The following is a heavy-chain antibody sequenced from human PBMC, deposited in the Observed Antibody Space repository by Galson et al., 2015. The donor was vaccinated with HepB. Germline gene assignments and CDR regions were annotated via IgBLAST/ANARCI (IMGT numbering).Heavy chain of an antibody. J-gene: IGHJ4*02. D-gene: IGHD3-16*01. CDR3: ARDGGGLEPWKIYFDY. V-gene: IGHV3-30-3*01. CDR2: ISYTGSDK. Sequence: SLRLSCAASGLSFSFTNYAMHWVRQAPGKGLEWVALISYTGSDKFYVDSVKGRFTISRDNSKKILYLQMNNLRAEDTALYYCARDGGGLEPWKIYFDYWGQRALVTVSS. CDR1: GLSFSFTNYA.